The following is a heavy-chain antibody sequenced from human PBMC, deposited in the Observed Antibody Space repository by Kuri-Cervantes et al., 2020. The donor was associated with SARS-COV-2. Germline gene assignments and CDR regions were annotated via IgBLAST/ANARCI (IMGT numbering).Heavy chain of an antibody. CDR3: AKDLSVEMATIPFDY. CDR1: GFTFSSYA. J-gene: IGHJ4*02. V-gene: IGHV3-23*01. D-gene: IGHD5-24*01. CDR2: ISGSGGST. Sequence: LSLTCAASGFTFSSYAMSWVRQAPGKGLEWVSAISGSGGSTYYADSVKGRFTISRDNSKNTLYLQMNSLRAEDTAVYYCAKDLSVEMATIPFDYWGQGTLVTVSS.